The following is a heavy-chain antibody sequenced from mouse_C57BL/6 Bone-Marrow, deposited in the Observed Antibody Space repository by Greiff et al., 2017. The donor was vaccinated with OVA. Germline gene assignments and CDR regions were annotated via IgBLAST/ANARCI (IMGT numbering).Heavy chain of an antibody. CDR1: GYAFTSYW. Sequence: VHLEQPGAELVKPGASVKISCKASGYAFTSYWMHWVKQRPGQGLEWIGQIYPGDGDTNYNGKFKGKATLTADKSSSTAYMQLSSLTSEDSAVYFGARGGYYGKGFDDWGKGTTLTVSS. D-gene: IGHD2-1*01. CDR3: ARGGYYGKGFDD. V-gene: IGHV1-80*01. CDR2: IYPGDGDT. J-gene: IGHJ2*01.